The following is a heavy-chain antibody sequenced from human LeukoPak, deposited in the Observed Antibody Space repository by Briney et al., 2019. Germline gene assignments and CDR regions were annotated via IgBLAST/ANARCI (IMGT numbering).Heavy chain of an antibody. CDR3: ATDGAGFDT. J-gene: IGHJ5*02. Sequence: GGSLRLSCVASGFTFSKFEMNWVRQAPGKGLEWLSYINIGGTNTHYADSVKGRFTISRDNAKKSLYLEMNNLRAEDTAVYYCATDGAGFDTWGQGVLVTVSS. CDR1: GFTFSKFE. V-gene: IGHV3-48*03. CDR2: INIGGTNT.